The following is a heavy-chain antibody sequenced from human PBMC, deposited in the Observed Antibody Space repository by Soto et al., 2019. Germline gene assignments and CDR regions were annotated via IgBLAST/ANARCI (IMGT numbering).Heavy chain of an antibody. V-gene: IGHV3-53*01. J-gene: IGHJ6*02. D-gene: IGHD3-16*01. Sequence: EVQLVESGGGLIQPGGSLRLSCAASGFTVSSNYMSWVRQAPGKGLEWVAVIYSGGSTYYADSVKGRFTISRDNSKNTLYRQMNSLRAEDTAVYYCARDGYYDYVWGGMDVWGQGTTVTGSS. CDR1: GFTVSSNY. CDR3: ARDGYYDYVWGGMDV. CDR2: IYSGGST.